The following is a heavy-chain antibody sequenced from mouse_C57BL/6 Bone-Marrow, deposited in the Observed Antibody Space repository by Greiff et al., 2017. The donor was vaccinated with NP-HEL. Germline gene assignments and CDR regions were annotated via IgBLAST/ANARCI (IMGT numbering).Heavy chain of an antibody. D-gene: IGHD2-1*01. CDR3: ARDGIYYGDY. Sequence: QVQLQQSGAELVRPGASLKLSCKASGYTFTDYYINWVKQRPGQGLEWIARIYSGSGNTYYNEKFKDKATLTAEKSSSTAYMQPSSLTSEDSAVYFCARDGIYYGDYWGQGTTLTVSS. J-gene: IGHJ2*01. CDR1: GYTFTDYY. CDR2: IYSGSGNT. V-gene: IGHV1-76*01.